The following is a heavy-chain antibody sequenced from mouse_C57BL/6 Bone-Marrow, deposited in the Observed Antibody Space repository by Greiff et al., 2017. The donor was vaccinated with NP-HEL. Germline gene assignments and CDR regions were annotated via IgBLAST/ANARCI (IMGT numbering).Heavy chain of an antibody. Sequence: QVQLKESGAELARPGASVKLSCKASGYTFTSYGISWVKQRTGQGLEWIGEIYPRSGNTYYNEKFKGKATLTADKSSSTAYMELRSLTSEDSAVYFCAKAYYDSWFAYWGQGTLVTVSA. CDR2: IYPRSGNT. D-gene: IGHD2-10*01. CDR1: GYTFTSYG. CDR3: AKAYYDSWFAY. J-gene: IGHJ3*01. V-gene: IGHV1-81*01.